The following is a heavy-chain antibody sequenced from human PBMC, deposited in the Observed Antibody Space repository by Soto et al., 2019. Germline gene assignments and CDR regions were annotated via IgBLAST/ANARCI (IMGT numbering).Heavy chain of an antibody. V-gene: IGHV2-5*02. J-gene: IGHJ4*02. D-gene: IGHD4-17*01. CDR2: IYWDDDK. Sequence: QITLKESGPTLVKPTQTLTLTCTFSGFSLSTSGVGVGWIRQPPGKALEWLALIYWDDDKRYSPSLKSRLTITKDTPKNQVVLTMTNMDPVDTATYYCAHVLGDYPHFDYWGQGTLVTVSS. CDR3: AHVLGDYPHFDY. CDR1: GFSLSTSGVG.